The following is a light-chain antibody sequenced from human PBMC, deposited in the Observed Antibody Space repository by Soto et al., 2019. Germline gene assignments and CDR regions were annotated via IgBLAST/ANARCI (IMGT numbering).Light chain of an antibody. CDR1: QSVSSSF. Sequence: EIVLTQSPGTLSLSPGERATLSCRASQSVSSSFLAWYLQKPGQAPRLLIYGASSRATGIPDRFTGSGSGTDFTLTISRLEPEDFAVYYCQQYGSSPWTFGQGTKAEIK. V-gene: IGKV3-20*01. CDR3: QQYGSSPWT. J-gene: IGKJ1*01. CDR2: GAS.